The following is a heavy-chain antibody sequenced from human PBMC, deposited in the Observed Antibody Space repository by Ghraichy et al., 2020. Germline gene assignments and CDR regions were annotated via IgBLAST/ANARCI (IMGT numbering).Heavy chain of an antibody. Sequence: SETLSLTCAVYGGSFSGYYWSWIRQPPGKGLEWIGEINHSGSTNYNPSLKSRVTISVDTSKNQFSLKLSSVTAADTAVYYCARAWGVVINYYYGMDVWGQGTTVTVSS. CDR3: ARAWGVVINYYYGMDV. J-gene: IGHJ6*02. CDR1: GGSFSGYY. D-gene: IGHD3-22*01. CDR2: INHSGST. V-gene: IGHV4-34*01.